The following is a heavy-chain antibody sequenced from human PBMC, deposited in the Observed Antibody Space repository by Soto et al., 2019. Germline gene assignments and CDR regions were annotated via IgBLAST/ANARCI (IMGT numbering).Heavy chain of an antibody. Sequence: QVQLVESGGGVVQPGRSLRLSCAASGFTFSSYAMHWVRQAPGKGLEWVAVISNDGSNKFDADSVKGRFTISRDNARNTLHLQMNTLRAEDTAVYYCAKDLYYYHSSLDDYWGQGTLVTVSS. J-gene: IGHJ4*02. CDR2: ISNDGSNK. D-gene: IGHD3-22*01. V-gene: IGHV3-30*18. CDR3: AKDLYYYHSSLDDY. CDR1: GFTFSSYA.